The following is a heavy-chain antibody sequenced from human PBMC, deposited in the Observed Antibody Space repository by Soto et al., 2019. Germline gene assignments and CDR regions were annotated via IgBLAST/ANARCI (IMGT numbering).Heavy chain of an antibody. CDR3: ARMRWTQGYFDY. V-gene: IGHV3-33*01. Sequence: QVQLVESGGGVVQPGRSLRLSCAASGFTFSSYGMHWVRQAPGKGLEWVAVIWYDGSNKYYADSVKGRFTISRDNSKNTLYLQMNSLRAEDTAVYYCARMRWTQGYFDYWGQGTLVTVSS. D-gene: IGHD2-15*01. J-gene: IGHJ4*02. CDR1: GFTFSSYG. CDR2: IWYDGSNK.